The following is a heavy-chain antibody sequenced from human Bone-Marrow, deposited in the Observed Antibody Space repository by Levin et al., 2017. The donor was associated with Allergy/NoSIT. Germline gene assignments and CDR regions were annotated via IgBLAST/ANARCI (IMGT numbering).Heavy chain of an antibody. V-gene: IGHV3-48*02. D-gene: IGHD6-13*01. CDR2: ISDSSSSI. J-gene: IGHJ6*02. CDR3: ARDCPHLSYSSTWYYYYGMDV. CDR1: GFTFSNSS. Sequence: GESLKISCAASGFTFSNSSMNWVRQAPGKGLEWVSYISDSSSSIFYADSVKGRFTISRDNAKNSLFLQMNSLRDEDTAVYYFARDCPHLSYSSTWYYYYGMDVWGQGTTVTVSS.